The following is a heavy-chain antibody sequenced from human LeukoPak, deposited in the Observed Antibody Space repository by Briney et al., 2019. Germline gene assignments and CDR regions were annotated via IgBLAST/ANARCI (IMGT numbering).Heavy chain of an antibody. CDR2: ISDTGGST. CDR1: GFTFSSYG. D-gene: IGHD2-2*01. Sequence: GGSLRLSCTASGFTFSSYGMSWVRQTPGKGLEWVSAISDTGGSTFYADSVTGRFTISRDNSKNTLYLQMNSLRAEDTAVYYCAKDPLIVVVGYFQHWGQGTLVTVSS. J-gene: IGHJ1*01. CDR3: AKDPLIVVVGYFQH. V-gene: IGHV3-23*01.